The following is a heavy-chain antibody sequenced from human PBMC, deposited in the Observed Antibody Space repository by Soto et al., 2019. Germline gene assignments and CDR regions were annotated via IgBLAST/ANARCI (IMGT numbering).Heavy chain of an antibody. D-gene: IGHD6-13*01. V-gene: IGHV3-33*01. CDR2: IWYDGSNE. J-gene: IGHJ4*02. CDR1: GFAFSSYG. CDR3: PRDGPEAGIFLEY. Sequence: QVQLVESGGGVVQPGKSLRLSCEASGFAFSSYGMHWVRQAPGKGLEWVAVIWYDGSNEHYADSVKGRFTISRDNSKNTLYLQINSLSPEDTAVYYCPRDGPEAGIFLEYWGQGTLVTVSS.